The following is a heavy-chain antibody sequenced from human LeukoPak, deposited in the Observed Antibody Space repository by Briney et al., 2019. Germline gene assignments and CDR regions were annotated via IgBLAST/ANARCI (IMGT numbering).Heavy chain of an antibody. J-gene: IGHJ5*02. D-gene: IGHD3-22*01. CDR3: ARVNYFDSGGYYWWFDP. V-gene: IGHV4-34*01. CDR2: INHSGGT. Sequence: PSETLSLTCAVYVGSFSGYYWSWIRQPPGKGLEWIGEINHSGGTNYNPSLKSRVTTSVDPSKNQVSLKLTSVTAADTAVYYCARVNYFDSGGYYWWFDPWGQGTLVTVSS. CDR1: VGSFSGYY.